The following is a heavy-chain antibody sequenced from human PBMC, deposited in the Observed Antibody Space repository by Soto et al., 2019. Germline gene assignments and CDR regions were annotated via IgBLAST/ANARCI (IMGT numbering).Heavy chain of an antibody. J-gene: IGHJ4*02. CDR3: ARVVGATQMDFDY. D-gene: IGHD1-26*01. CDR1: GFTFSSYW. Sequence: SLRLSCAASGFTFSSYWMTWVRQAPGKGLEWVANIKQDGSEKYYVDSVRGRFTMSRDNAKNSLYLQMNSLRAEDTAVYYCARVVGATQMDFDYWGQGTLVTVSS. CDR2: IKQDGSEK. V-gene: IGHV3-7*01.